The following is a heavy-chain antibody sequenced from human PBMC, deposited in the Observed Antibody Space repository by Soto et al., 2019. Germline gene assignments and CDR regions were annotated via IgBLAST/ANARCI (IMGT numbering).Heavy chain of an antibody. Sequence: SVKVSCKASGGTFSSSALCWVRQAPGQGLEWMGGIIPIFGAAYYAQKFQGRITITADESTSTAYMELSSLRSEDTAVYYCASPNTSGTREGSLAHWGHGTRVTVSS. CDR2: IIPIFGAA. CDR1: GGTFSSSA. D-gene: IGHD1-1*01. CDR3: ASPNTSGTREGSLAH. J-gene: IGHJ4*01. V-gene: IGHV1-69*13.